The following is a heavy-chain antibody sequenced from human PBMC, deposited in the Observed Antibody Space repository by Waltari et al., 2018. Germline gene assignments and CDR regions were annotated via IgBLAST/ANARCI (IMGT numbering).Heavy chain of an antibody. J-gene: IGHJ4*02. V-gene: IGHV1-69*12. Sequence: QVQLVQSGAELKKPGSSVKVSCKASGGPFSTYSLNWVRQAPGQGLEWLGGIIPVFNTPNSAQKFQDRVTITADEATNTAYMELSSLTSEDTAVYYCARGFSDGTGYYYHYFHFWGQGTLVTVSS. D-gene: IGHD3-22*01. CDR1: GGPFSTYS. CDR2: IIPVFNTP. CDR3: ARGFSDGTGYYYHYFHF.